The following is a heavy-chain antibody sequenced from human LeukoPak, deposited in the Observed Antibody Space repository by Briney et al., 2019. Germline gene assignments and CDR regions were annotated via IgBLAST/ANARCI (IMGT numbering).Heavy chain of an antibody. D-gene: IGHD3-22*01. CDR1: GGSFSSYY. J-gene: IGHJ6*03. V-gene: IGHV4-59*01. CDR2: IYYSGST. Sequence: SETLSLTCTVSGGSFSSYYWSWIRQPPGKGLEWIGYIYYSGSTNYNPSLKSRVTIYVQTSKNQFSLKLSSVTAADTAVYYCARSNGRTDSSGYWSYYYYYYMDVWGKGTTVTISS. CDR3: ARSNGRTDSSGYWSYYYYYYMDV.